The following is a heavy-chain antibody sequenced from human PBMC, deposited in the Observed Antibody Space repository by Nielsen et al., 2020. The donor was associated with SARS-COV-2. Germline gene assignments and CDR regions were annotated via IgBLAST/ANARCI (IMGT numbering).Heavy chain of an antibody. D-gene: IGHD5-24*01. V-gene: IGHV3-30*03. CDR2: ISYDGSNK. CDR3: ARTDGYNSYYDY. Sequence: GESLKISCAASGFTFSSYGMHWVRQAPGKGLEWVAVISYDGSNKYYADSVKGRFTISRDNSKNTLYLQMNSLRAEDTAVYYCARTDGYNSYYDYWGQGTLVTVSS. J-gene: IGHJ4*02. CDR1: GFTFSSYG.